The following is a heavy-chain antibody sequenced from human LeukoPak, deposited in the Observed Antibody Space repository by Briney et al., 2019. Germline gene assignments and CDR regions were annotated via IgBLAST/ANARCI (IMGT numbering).Heavy chain of an antibody. D-gene: IGHD1-26*01. CDR3: AKDVGKWESLHFFDY. J-gene: IGHJ4*02. Sequence: TGGSLRLSCLTSGFTFSTNAMSWVRQAPGKGLEWISGISGSGASTYYADSVTGRFTISRDNSRNTLYLQMNSLGGDDTAVYYCAKDVGKWESLHFFDYWGQGTLVTVSS. CDR1: GFTFSTNA. V-gene: IGHV3-23*01. CDR2: ISGSGAST.